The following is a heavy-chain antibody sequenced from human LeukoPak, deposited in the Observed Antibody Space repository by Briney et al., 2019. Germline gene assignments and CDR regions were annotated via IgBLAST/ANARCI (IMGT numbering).Heavy chain of an antibody. Sequence: SGSALVKPTQTLTLTCTFSGFSLSTSGMRVSWIRQPPGKALEWLARIDWDDDKFYSTSPKTRLTISKDTSKNQVVLTMTNMDPVDTATYYCARTPYCGGDCYVDYWGQGTLVTVSS. V-gene: IGHV2-70*04. CDR2: IDWDDDK. D-gene: IGHD2-21*02. CDR1: GFSLSTSGMR. J-gene: IGHJ4*02. CDR3: ARTPYCGGDCYVDY.